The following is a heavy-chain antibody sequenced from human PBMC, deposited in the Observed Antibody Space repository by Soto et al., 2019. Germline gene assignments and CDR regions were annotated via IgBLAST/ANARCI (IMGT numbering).Heavy chain of an antibody. V-gene: IGHV1-18*01. CDR1: GYIFVNYG. Sequence: QVQLVQSGDEVRKPASSVKVSCKASGYIFVNYGIAWVRQAPGQGLEWMGWISPYSGNIHYASKVQGRLTMTTDTSTSTAYMELGSLTSDDTAVYYCAMVDNYVTPTPQDVWGQGSTVTVSS. J-gene: IGHJ6*02. CDR3: AMVDNYVTPTPQDV. D-gene: IGHD3-16*01. CDR2: ISPYSGNI.